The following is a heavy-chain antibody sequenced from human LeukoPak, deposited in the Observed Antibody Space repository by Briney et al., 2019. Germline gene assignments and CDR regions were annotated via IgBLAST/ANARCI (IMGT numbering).Heavy chain of an antibody. Sequence: GSLRLSCAASGFTFSNYDMHWVRQATGKSLEWVSAIGTAADTFYPGSVKGRFTISRENDKNSVYLHMNSLRAEDTAVYYCARGLMEYCNHTSCPFDYWGQGILVTVSS. J-gene: IGHJ4*02. D-gene: IGHD2-2*01. CDR3: ARGLMEYCNHTSCPFDY. V-gene: IGHV3-13*01. CDR1: GFTFSNYD. CDR2: IGTAADT.